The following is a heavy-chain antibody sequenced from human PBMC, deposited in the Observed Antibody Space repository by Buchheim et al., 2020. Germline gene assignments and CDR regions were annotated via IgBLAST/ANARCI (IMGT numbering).Heavy chain of an antibody. CDR1: GFTFSGSA. CDR2: IRSKANSYAT. V-gene: IGHV3-73*01. Sequence: EVQLVESGGGLVQPGGSLKLSCAASGFTFSGSAMHWVRQASGKGLEWVGRIRSKANSYATAYAASVKGRFTISRDDSKNTGYLQMNSLKTEDTAVYYCARDASSSDPAPSDYWGQGTL. CDR3: ARDASSSDPAPSDY. J-gene: IGHJ4*02. D-gene: IGHD6-6*01.